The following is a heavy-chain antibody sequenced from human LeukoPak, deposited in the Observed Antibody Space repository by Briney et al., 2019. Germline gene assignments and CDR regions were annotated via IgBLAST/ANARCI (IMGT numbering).Heavy chain of an antibody. D-gene: IGHD2-2*01. CDR2: ISYDAINK. Sequence: PGGSLRLSCAASGFTFRSYAMHWVRQAPGKGLEWVAVISYDAINKYYAGSVKGRFTISRDNSKNTLYLQMNSLRAEDTAVYYCAKGYCSSTSCLKTDWGQGALVTVSS. V-gene: IGHV3-30*18. CDR1: GFTFRSYA. CDR3: AKGYCSSTSCLKTD. J-gene: IGHJ4*02.